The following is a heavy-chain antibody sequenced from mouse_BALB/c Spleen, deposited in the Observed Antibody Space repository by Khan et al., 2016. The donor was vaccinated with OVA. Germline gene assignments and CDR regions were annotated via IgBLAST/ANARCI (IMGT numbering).Heavy chain of an antibody. V-gene: IGHV1-7*01. CDR3: ERDRIDY. CDR2: INPTSGFT. J-gene: IGHJ2*01. CDR1: GYTFTTYW. Sequence: VELVESGAELAKPGASVKLSCKASGYTFTTYWMHWVNQSPGQGLEWIGYINPTSGFTDYNQKFKDKATLTADKSSSTAYMQLSSLTSDDSAVYYCERDRIDYWGQGTTLTVSS.